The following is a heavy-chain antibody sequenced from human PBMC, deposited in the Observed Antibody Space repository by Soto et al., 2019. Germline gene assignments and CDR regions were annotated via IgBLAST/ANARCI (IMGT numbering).Heavy chain of an antibody. CDR3: AKDFGDYVNYYYVDV. D-gene: IGHD4-17*01. CDR1: GFTFDDYA. Sequence: EVQLVESGGGLVQPGRSLRLSCAASGFTFDDYAMHWVRQAPGKGLEWVSGISWNSGSIGYADSVKGRFTISRDNAKNSLYLQMNSLRAEDTALYYCAKDFGDYVNYYYVDVWGKGTTVTVSS. CDR2: ISWNSGSI. J-gene: IGHJ6*03. V-gene: IGHV3-9*01.